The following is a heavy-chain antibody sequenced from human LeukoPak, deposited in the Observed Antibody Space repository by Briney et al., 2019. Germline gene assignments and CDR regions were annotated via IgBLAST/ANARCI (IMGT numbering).Heavy chain of an antibody. D-gene: IGHD3-10*01. CDR2: IYHSGST. Sequence: SGTLSLTCTVSGYSISSGYYWGWIRQPPGKGLEWIGSIYHSGSTYYNPSLKSRVTISVDTSKNQFSLKLSSVTVADTAVYYCASHYYGSGSYSDWGQGTLVTVSS. CDR3: ASHYYGSGSYSD. J-gene: IGHJ4*02. V-gene: IGHV4-38-2*02. CDR1: GYSISSGYY.